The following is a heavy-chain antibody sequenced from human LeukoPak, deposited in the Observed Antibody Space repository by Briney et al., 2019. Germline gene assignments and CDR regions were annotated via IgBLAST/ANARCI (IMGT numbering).Heavy chain of an antibody. CDR1: GYTFSNYW. CDR3: ARVLLSYYYGSGRVPYYYYYYMDV. J-gene: IGHJ6*03. Sequence: GESLKISCKGSGYTFSNYWIGWVRQVPGKGLEWMGIIYLGDSDTRYSPSFQGQVTISADKSISTAYLQWSSLKASDTAMYYCARVLLSYYYGSGRVPYYYYYYMDVWGKGTTVTVSS. V-gene: IGHV5-51*01. D-gene: IGHD3-10*01. CDR2: IYLGDSDT.